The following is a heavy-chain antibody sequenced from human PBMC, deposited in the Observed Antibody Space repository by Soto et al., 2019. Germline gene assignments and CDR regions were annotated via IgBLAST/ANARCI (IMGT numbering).Heavy chain of an antibody. CDR3: ARESTHVSGNNYGSEYYYYYGMDV. V-gene: IGHV3-30-3*01. D-gene: IGHD5-18*01. CDR2: ISYDGGSK. CDR1: GFIFSTYA. Sequence: PGGSLRLSCAASGFIFSTYAMHWVRQAPGKGLEWVAVISYDGGSKYYADSVKGRCTICRDNSKNTLYLQMNSLRAEDAAVYYCARESTHVSGNNYGSEYYYYYGMDVWGQGTTVTVSS. J-gene: IGHJ6*02.